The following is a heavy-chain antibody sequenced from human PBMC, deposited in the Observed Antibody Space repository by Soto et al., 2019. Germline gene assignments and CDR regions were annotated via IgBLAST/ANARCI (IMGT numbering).Heavy chain of an antibody. V-gene: IGHV4-39*02. J-gene: IGHJ4*02. CDR2: IYYSGST. D-gene: IGHD6-13*01. CDR3: AREIAAAGTSDY. Sequence: SETLSLTCTVSGGSISSSSYYWVWIRQPPGKGLEWIGSIYYSGSTYYNPSLKSRVTISVDTSKNQFSLKLSSVTAADTAVYYCAREIAAAGTSDYWGQGTLVTVSS. CDR1: GGSISSSSYY.